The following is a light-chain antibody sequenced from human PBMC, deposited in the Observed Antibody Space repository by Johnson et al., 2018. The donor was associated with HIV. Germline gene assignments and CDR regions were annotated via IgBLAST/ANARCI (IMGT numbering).Light chain of an antibody. CDR2: ENN. V-gene: IGLV1-51*02. J-gene: IGLJ1*01. CDR1: NSNIGNNY. CDR3: GTWDRSLSALV. Sequence: QSVLTQPPSVSAAPGQKVTISCSGSNSNIGNNYVSWFQQLPGTAPKLLIYENNKRPSGIPDRFPGSKSATSATLGITGLQTGDAAGYYCGTWDRSLSALVFGTGGKVTSL.